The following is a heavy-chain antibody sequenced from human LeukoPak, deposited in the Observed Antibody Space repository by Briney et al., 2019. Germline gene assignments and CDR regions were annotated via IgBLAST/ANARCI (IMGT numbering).Heavy chain of an antibody. CDR3: ARGGILVQGVTILYGMDV. J-gene: IGHJ6*02. V-gene: IGHV1-8*01. CDR2: MNPNSGNT. CDR1: GYSFSTFD. Sequence: ASLKVSCKTSGYSFSTFDINWVRQATGQGLEWMGWMNPNSGNTNYVQKFQGRLTMTRDTSISTAYMELSSLRSEDTAVYYCARGGILVQGVTILYGMDVWGQGTTVTVSS. D-gene: IGHD3-10*01.